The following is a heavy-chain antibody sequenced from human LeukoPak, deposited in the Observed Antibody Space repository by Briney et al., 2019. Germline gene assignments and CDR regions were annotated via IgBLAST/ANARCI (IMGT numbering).Heavy chain of an antibody. CDR3: ARDHPTVTKA. Sequence: PSETLSLTCTVSGYSISSGYYWGWIRPPPGKGLEWIGSIYHSGSTYYNPSLKSRVTILVDTSKNQFSLKLSSVTAADTAVYYCARDHPTVTKAWGQGTLVTVSS. J-gene: IGHJ5*02. V-gene: IGHV4-38-2*02. CDR2: IYHSGST. CDR1: GYSISSGYY. D-gene: IGHD4-11*01.